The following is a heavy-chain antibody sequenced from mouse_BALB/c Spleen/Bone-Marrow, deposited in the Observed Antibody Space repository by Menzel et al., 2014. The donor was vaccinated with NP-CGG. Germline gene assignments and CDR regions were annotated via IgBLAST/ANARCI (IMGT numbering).Heavy chain of an antibody. CDR3: TRGSSYVGYAMDY. CDR2: IYPSDSYT. Sequence: QVQLQQSGAELVRPGASVKLSCEASGYTFTNNWINWVKQRPGQGLEWIGNIYPSDSYTNYNQKFKDKATLTVDKSSSTAYMQLSSPTSEDSAVYYCTRGSSYVGYAMDYWGQGTSVTVSS. J-gene: IGHJ4*01. V-gene: IGHV1-69*02. CDR1: GYTFTNNW. D-gene: IGHD1-1*01.